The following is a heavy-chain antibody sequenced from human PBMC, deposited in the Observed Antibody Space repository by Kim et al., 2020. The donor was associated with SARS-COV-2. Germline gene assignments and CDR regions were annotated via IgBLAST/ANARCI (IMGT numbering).Heavy chain of an antibody. Sequence: GGSLRLSCVGSGFTFSIYAMNWVRQAPGKGLEWVSGIYGNGDGSSYADSVKGRFTISRDNAKNTLYLQMNSLRADDTAVYYCAKDRIPDGHWEVDYWGQGVLVTVSS. CDR3: AKDRIPDGHWEVDY. J-gene: IGHJ4*02. D-gene: IGHD1-26*01. CDR2: IYGNGDGS. V-gene: IGHV3-23*01. CDR1: GFTFSIYA.